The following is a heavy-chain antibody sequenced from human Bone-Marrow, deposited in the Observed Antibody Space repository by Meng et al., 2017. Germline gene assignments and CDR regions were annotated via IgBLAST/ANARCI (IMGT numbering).Heavy chain of an antibody. CDR3: ARDHTRKQQLVLLGY. CDR2: ISAYNGNT. V-gene: IGHV1-18*01. J-gene: IGHJ4*02. D-gene: IGHD6-13*01. CDR1: GYTFTSYG. Sequence: ASVKVSCKASGYTFTSYGISWVRQAPGQGLEWMGWISAYNGNTNYAQKFQGRVTMTRDTSISTAYMELSRLRSDDTAVYYCARDHTRKQQLVLLGYWGQGTLVTVSS.